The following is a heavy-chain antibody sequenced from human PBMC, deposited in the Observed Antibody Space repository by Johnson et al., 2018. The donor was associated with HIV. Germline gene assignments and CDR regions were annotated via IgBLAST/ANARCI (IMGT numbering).Heavy chain of an antibody. CDR1: GFTFSSSW. Sequence: VQLVESGGGVVQPGGSLRLSCAASGFTFSSSWMHWVCQAPEKGLEWVADIKCDGSEKYYVDSVKGRFTISRDNAKNSLYLQMNSLRAEDTAVYYCARDDILGAFDVWGQGTVVTVSS. J-gene: IGHJ3*01. CDR3: ARDDILGAFDV. CDR2: IKCDGSEK. D-gene: IGHD2-15*01. V-gene: IGHV3-7*01.